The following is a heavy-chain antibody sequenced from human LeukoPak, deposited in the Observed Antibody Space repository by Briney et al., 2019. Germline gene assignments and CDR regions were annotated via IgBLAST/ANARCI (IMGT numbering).Heavy chain of an antibody. D-gene: IGHD2-8*02. CDR2: IYTSGST. J-gene: IGHJ4*02. CDR3: ARVRPGALFDY. Sequence: PSETLSPTCTVSGGSISSYYWSWIRQPPGKGLEWIGYIYTSGSTNYNPSLKSRVTISVDTSKNQFSLKLSSVTAADTAVYYCARVRPGALFDYWGQGTLVTVSS. CDR1: GGSISSYY. V-gene: IGHV4-4*09.